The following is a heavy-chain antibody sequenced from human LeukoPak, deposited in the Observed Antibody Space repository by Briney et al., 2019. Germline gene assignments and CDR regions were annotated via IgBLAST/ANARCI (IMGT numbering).Heavy chain of an antibody. CDR3: ARDCSGGSCYGAFDI. V-gene: IGHV4-30-4*01. D-gene: IGHD2-15*01. CDR2: IYDSGST. J-gene: IGHJ3*02. Sequence: SETLSLTCTVSGASIRSGDYYWSWIRQPPGKGLEWIGYIYDSGSTYYNPSLKSRITISVDTSENRFSLKLSSVTATDTAVYYCARDCSGGSCYGAFDIWGRGTMVTVSS. CDR1: GASIRSGDYY.